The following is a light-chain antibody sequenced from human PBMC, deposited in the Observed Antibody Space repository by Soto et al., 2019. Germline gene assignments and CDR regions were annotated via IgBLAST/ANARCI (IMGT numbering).Light chain of an antibody. Sequence: EIVLTQSPGTLSLSPGDRATLSCRASQSVSSTYLAWYQHKPGQAPRLLIYDASSSDTGNPDKLSGSGSGTDFTLTISGKEPVDFALDLCPHYGSSSDFFTFGPGSKVYIK. V-gene: IGKV3-20*01. CDR3: PHYGSSSDFFT. CDR1: QSVSSTY. J-gene: IGKJ3*01. CDR2: DAS.